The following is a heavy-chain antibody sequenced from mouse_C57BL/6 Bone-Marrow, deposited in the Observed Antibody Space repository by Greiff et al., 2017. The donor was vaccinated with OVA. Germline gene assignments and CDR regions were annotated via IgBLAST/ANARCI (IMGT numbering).Heavy chain of an antibody. J-gene: IGHJ1*03. D-gene: IGHD4-1*01. CDR1: GYTFTDYY. CDR3: AREGDWDQRWYFDV. V-gene: IGHV1-76*01. CDR2: IYPGSGNT. Sequence: QVQLQQSGAELVRPGASVKLSCKASGYTFTDYYINWVKQRPGQGLEWIARIYPGSGNTYYNEKFKGKATLTAEKSSSTAYMQLSSLTSEDSAVYFCAREGDWDQRWYFDVWGTGTTVTVSS.